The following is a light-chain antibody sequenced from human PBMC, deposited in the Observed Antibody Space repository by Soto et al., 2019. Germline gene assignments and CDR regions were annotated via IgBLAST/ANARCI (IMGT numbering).Light chain of an antibody. Sequence: EIVLTQSPGTLSLSPGERATLSCRASQSVSSNYLAWYQQKPGQAPRLLIYGAFSRATGIPDRFSGSGSGTDFTLTISSLEPEDFAVYYCQQYGGSPRVSFGGGTKVEIK. J-gene: IGKJ4*01. CDR1: QSVSSNY. CDR2: GAF. V-gene: IGKV3-20*01. CDR3: QQYGGSPRVS.